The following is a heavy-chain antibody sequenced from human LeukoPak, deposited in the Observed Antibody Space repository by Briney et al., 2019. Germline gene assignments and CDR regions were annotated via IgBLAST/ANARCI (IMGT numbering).Heavy chain of an antibody. CDR3: ARVSAVPAAILYYYYGMDV. J-gene: IGHJ6*02. CDR1: GGSISSYY. V-gene: IGHV4-59*12. D-gene: IGHD2-2*01. Sequence: PSETLSLTCTVSGGSISSYYWSWIRQPPGKGLEWIGYIYYSGSTNYNPSLKSRVTISVDTSKNQFSLKLSSVTAADTAVYYCARVSAVPAAILYYYYGMDVWGQGTTVTVSS. CDR2: IYYSGST.